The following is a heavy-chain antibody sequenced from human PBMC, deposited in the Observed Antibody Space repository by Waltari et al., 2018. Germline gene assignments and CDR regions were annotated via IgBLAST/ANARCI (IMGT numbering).Heavy chain of an antibody. CDR1: GGSISSSSYY. CDR3: ARLPGSSSSDY. Sequence: QLQLQESGPGLVKPSETLSLTCTVSGGSISSSSYYWGWIRQPPGKGLEWIGSIYYSGSTYYNPSLKSRVTISVDTSKNQFSLKLSSVTAADTAVYYCARLPGSSSSDYWGQGTLVTVSS. V-gene: IGHV4-39*01. J-gene: IGHJ4*02. D-gene: IGHD6-6*01. CDR2: IYYSGST.